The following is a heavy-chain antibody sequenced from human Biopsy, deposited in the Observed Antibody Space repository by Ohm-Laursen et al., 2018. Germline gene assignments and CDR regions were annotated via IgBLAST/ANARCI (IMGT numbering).Heavy chain of an antibody. D-gene: IGHD2-15*01. V-gene: IGHV1-24*01. CDR3: ATAPLLVAASFDS. CDR2: FAPENGRI. Sequence: SVKVSCKVSGYSLTELSMHWVRQAPGQGLEWMGGFAPENGRIVYSQKFQGRVTMTEDTSTSTAYMEVWRLRSDDTAVYYCATAPLLVAASFDSWGQGTLVTVSS. CDR1: GYSLTELS. J-gene: IGHJ4*02.